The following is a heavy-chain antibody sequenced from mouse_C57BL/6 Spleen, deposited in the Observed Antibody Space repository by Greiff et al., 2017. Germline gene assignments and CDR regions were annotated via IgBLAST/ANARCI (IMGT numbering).Heavy chain of an antibody. CDR3: ARSGAVVAPYWYFDV. CDR2: IYPGDGDT. CDR1: GYAFTSYW. Sequence: QVQLQQSGAELVKPGASVKISCKASGYAFTSYWMNWVKQRPGKGLQWIGQIYPGDGDTNYNGKFKGKATLTADKSSSTAYMQLSSLTSEDSAVXFGARSGAVVAPYWYFDVWGTGTTVTVSS. D-gene: IGHD1-1*01. J-gene: IGHJ1*03. V-gene: IGHV1-80*01.